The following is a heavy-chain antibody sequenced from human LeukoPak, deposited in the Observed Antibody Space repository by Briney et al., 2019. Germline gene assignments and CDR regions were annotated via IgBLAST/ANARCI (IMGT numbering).Heavy chain of an antibody. J-gene: IGHJ2*01. Sequence: SETLSLTCAVSGGSISGSNRWSWVRQPPGKGLEWLGEIYHSGRTNYNPSLKSRVTISVDKSKNQFSLKLNFVTAADTAVYYCARDWSTAIRYFDIWGRGTLVTVSS. CDR1: GGSISGSNR. D-gene: IGHD5/OR15-5a*01. CDR2: IYHSGRT. CDR3: ARDWSTAIRYFDI. V-gene: IGHV4-4*02.